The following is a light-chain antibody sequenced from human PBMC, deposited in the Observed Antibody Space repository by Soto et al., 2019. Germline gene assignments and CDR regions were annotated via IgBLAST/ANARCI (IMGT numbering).Light chain of an antibody. Sequence: ETLMTQSPSTLSVSPGERATLSCRASQSISSNLAWFQQKPGQAPRLLIYDASTMATGFPARYSGSGSGTEFTLTISSLQSEDFEVYYCQQYNNWPLTFGGGTKVDIK. CDR1: QSISSN. J-gene: IGKJ4*01. CDR3: QQYNNWPLT. V-gene: IGKV3-15*01. CDR2: DAS.